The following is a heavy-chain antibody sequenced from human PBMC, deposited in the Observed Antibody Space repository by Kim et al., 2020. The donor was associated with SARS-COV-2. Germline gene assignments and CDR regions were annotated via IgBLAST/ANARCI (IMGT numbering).Heavy chain of an antibody. D-gene: IGHD3-10*01. V-gene: IGHV4-39*01. CDR3: ARQAIGIPWFGEFDL. CDR1: GGSISTTDYY. J-gene: IGHJ4*02. Sequence: SETLSLTCTVSGGSISTTDYYWGWIRQPPGKGMEWIGSIFSYSGNTDYNPSLKSRLTMSIDTSKNQFSLKLNSVTAADTAVYYCARQAIGIPWFGEFDLWGRGTLVTVSS. CDR2: IFSYSGNT.